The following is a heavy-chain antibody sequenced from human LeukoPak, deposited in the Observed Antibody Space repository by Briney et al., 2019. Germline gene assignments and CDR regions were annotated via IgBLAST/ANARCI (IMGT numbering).Heavy chain of an antibody. CDR3: ASRIVGTPDYFDY. V-gene: IGHV3-7*01. CDR2: IKRDASEK. D-gene: IGHD1-26*01. CDR1: GFTFRTYW. Sequence: GGSLRLSCAASGFTFRTYWMSWVRQAPGKGLEWVASIKRDASEKYYVDSVKGRFTISRDNAKNSLYLQMSSLRVEDTAVYYCASRIVGTPDYFDYWGQGTLVTVSS. J-gene: IGHJ4*02.